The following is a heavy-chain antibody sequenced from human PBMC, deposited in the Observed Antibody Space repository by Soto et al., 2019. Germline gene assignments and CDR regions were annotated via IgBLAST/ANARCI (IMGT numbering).Heavy chain of an antibody. Sequence: PGESLKISCKGSGYSFTTYWINWVRQMPGEGLEWMGIIYPGDSDTRYSPSFQGQVSISADKSINTAYLQWRSLKASDTAVYYCARHHGSPGSYFGMDVWGQGTTVTVS. CDR1: GYSFTTYW. CDR2: IYPGDSDT. V-gene: IGHV5-51*01. D-gene: IGHD6-13*01. CDR3: ARHHGSPGSYFGMDV. J-gene: IGHJ6*02.